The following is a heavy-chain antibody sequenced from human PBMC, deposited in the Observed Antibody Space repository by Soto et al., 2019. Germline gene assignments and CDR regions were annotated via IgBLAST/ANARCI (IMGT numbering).Heavy chain of an antibody. Sequence: SETLLLTFAVYGGSFSGYYWSWIRQPPGKGLEWIGEINHSGSTNYNPSLKSLFTISVDTSKNQFSLKLSSVTAADTAVYYCAVNYYGSGSYYIPYEYYGMDVWGQGTTVTVS. V-gene: IGHV4-34*01. CDR1: GGSFSGYY. J-gene: IGHJ6*02. CDR3: AVNYYGSGSYYIPYEYYGMDV. D-gene: IGHD3-10*01. CDR2: INHSGST.